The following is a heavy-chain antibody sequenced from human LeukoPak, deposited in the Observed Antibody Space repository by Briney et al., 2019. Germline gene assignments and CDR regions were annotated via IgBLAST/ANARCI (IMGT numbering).Heavy chain of an antibody. CDR3: ARDTRGYCSSTSCYYYYYGMDV. CDR1: GFTFSSYG. CDR2: IWYDGSNK. D-gene: IGHD2-2*01. Sequence: PGGSLRLSCAASGFTFSSYGMHWVRQAPGKGLEWVAVIWYDGSNKYYADSVKGRFTISRDNSKNTLYLQMNSLRAEDTAVYYCARDTRGYCSSTSCYYYYYGMDVWGKGTTVTVSS. J-gene: IGHJ6*04. V-gene: IGHV3-33*01.